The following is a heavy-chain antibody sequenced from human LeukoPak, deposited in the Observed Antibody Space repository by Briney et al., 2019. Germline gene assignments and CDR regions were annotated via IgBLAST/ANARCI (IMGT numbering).Heavy chain of an antibody. J-gene: IGHJ4*02. D-gene: IGHD5-24*01. Sequence: PGGSLRLSCAASGFILNDHYMDWVRQAPGKGLEWVGRTRNKANSFTTEYAASVGGRFTISRDDSKNLLYLQMNSLKAEDTAVYYCARGDDYNRRSFDYWGQGTLVTVSS. V-gene: IGHV3-72*01. CDR2: TRNKANSFTT. CDR3: ARGDDYNRRSFDY. CDR1: GFILNDHY.